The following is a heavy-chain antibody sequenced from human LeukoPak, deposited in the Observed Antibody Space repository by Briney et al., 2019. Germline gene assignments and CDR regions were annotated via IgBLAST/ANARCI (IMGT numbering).Heavy chain of an antibody. V-gene: IGHV3-7*01. D-gene: IGHD2-8*01. CDR2: IKRDGSEK. CDR3: ARDVSREDYFDY. J-gene: IGHJ4*02. CDR1: GFSFTTYG. Sequence: GGSLRRSCAASGFSFTTYGMSWVRQAPGKGLEWVANIKRDGSEKYYVDSVKGRFTISRDNAKHSLYLQMNSLRAEDTAVYYCARDVSREDYFDYWGQGTLVTVSS.